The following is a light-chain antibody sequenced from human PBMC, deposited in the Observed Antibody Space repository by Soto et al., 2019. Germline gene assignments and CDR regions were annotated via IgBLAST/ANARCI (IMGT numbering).Light chain of an antibody. V-gene: IGLV2-11*01. J-gene: IGLJ3*02. CDR1: SSDVGGYNY. Sequence: QSALTRPRSVSGSPGQSVTISCTGTSSDVGGYNYVSWYQQHSGKATKLMIYDVSKRPSGVPDRFSGSKSGNTASLTISGLAAEDEADYYCCSSAGTYTSVFGGGTKVTVL. CDR2: DVS. CDR3: CSSAGTYTSV.